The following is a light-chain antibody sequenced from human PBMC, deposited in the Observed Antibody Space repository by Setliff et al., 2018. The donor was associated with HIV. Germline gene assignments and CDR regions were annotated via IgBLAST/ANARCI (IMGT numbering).Light chain of an antibody. CDR3: CSYAGSYTYV. CDR2: EVS. V-gene: IGLV2-23*02. CDR1: SSDVGSYNL. J-gene: IGLJ1*01. Sequence: QSVLTQPASVSGSPGQSITISCTGTSSDVGSYNLVSWYQQHPGKAPKLMIYEVSKRPSGVSNRFSGSKSDNTASLTISGLQAEDEADYYCCSYAGSYTYVFGTGTKV.